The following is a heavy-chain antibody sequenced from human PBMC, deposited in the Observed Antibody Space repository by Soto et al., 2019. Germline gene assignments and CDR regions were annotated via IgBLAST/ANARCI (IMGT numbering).Heavy chain of an antibody. CDR3: ATANGAWNRYDMDV. D-gene: IGHD1-1*01. CDR2: IYHSGST. CDR1: GGSISSGGYS. J-gene: IGHJ6*02. V-gene: IGHV4-30-2*01. Sequence: QLQLQESGSGLVKPSQTLSLTCAVSGGSISSGGYSWSWIRQPPGKGLEWIGYIYHSGSTYYNPVIKSRGMISVDRSKNQYSLKLSSVLPADTGVSYCATANGAWNRYDMDVWGQGTTVTVSS.